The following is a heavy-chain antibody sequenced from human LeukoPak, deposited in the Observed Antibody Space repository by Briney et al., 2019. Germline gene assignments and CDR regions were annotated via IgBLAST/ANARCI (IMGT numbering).Heavy chain of an antibody. D-gene: IGHD3-22*01. Sequence: GASVRVSCKASGYTFTVYYMHWVRQAPGQGLEWMGRIIPNRGGTNYAQKFQGRVTVTRDTSISTAYMELSRLRSDDTAVYYCASGRNYYDSGFQAPFDYWGQGTLVTVSS. CDR3: ASGRNYYDSGFQAPFDY. V-gene: IGHV1-2*06. J-gene: IGHJ4*02. CDR1: GYTFTVYY. CDR2: IIPNRGGT.